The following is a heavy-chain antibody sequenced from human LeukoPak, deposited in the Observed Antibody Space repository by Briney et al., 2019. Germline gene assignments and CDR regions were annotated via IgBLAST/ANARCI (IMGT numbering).Heavy chain of an antibody. CDR1: GGTFSSYA. J-gene: IGHJ4*02. D-gene: IGHD3-22*01. CDR3: ADTSYDSSGYYLPY. Sequence: GASVKVSCKASGGTFSSYAISWVRQAPGQGLEWMGRIIPIFGTANYAQKFQGRVTITTDESTSTAYMELSSLRYEDTAVYYCADTSYDSSGYYLPYWGQGTLVTVSS. V-gene: IGHV1-69*05. CDR2: IIPIFGTA.